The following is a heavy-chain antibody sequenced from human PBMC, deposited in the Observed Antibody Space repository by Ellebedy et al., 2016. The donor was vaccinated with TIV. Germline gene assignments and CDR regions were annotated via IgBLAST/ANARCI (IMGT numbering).Heavy chain of an antibody. V-gene: IGHV5-10-1*01. Sequence: GESLKISXKGSGYSFTSYWISWVRQMPGKGLEWMGRIDPSDSYTNYSPSFQGHVTISADKSISTAYLQWSSLKASDTAMYYCARGPGYCSSTSCAAFDYWGQGTLVTVSP. J-gene: IGHJ4*02. CDR1: GYSFTSYW. D-gene: IGHD2-2*01. CDR2: IDPSDSYT. CDR3: ARGPGYCSSTSCAAFDY.